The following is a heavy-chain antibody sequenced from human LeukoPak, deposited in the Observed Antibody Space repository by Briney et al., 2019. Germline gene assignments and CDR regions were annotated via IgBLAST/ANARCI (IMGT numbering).Heavy chain of an antibody. D-gene: IGHD1-1*01. CDR1: GFTFSSYG. Sequence: GGSLRLSCAASGFTFSSYGMHWVRQAPGKGLEWVAFIRYDGSNKYYADSVKGRFTISRDNSKNTLYLQMNSLRAEDTAVYYCAKFPVTTYAFDIWGQGTMVTVSS. CDR3: AKFPVTTYAFDI. CDR2: IRYDGSNK. V-gene: IGHV3-30*02. J-gene: IGHJ3*02.